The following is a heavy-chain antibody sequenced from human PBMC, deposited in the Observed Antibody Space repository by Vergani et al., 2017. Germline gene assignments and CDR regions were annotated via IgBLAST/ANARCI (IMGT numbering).Heavy chain of an antibody. J-gene: IGHJ3*01. Sequence: QVQLVESGGGVVQPGGSLRLSCAASGFSFKNFGMHWVRQAPGKGLEWVAFIRYDGSNYYQADSVKGRFTISRDNAKNSLYLDMSSLRAEDTAVYYCVRDVRVSRTWGQGTLVAVSS. CDR3: VRDVRVSRT. CDR2: IRYDGSNY. CDR1: GFSFKNFG. V-gene: IGHV3-30*02.